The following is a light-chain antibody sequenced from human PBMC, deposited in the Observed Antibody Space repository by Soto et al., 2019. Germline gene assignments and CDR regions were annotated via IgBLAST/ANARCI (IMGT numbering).Light chain of an antibody. CDR3: NSYRHSTTLV. CDR2: EVS. Sequence: QSVLTQPASVSGSPGQSITISCTGTSSDVGGYNSVSWFQQHPSKAPKLIIYEVSHRPSGVSIRFSGSKSGNTASLTISGLQAEDGADYYCNSYRHSTTLVFGTGTKLTVL. J-gene: IGLJ1*01. CDR1: SSDVGGYNS. V-gene: IGLV2-14*01.